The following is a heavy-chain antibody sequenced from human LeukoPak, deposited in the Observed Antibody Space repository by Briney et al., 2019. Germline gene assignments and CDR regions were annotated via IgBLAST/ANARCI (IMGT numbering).Heavy chain of an antibody. J-gene: IGHJ2*01. CDR1: GGSISSGSYY. CDR3: ARSRTPNWYFDL. Sequence: PSQTLSLTCTVSGGSISSGSYYWSWIRQPAGKGLEWIGRIYTSGSTNYNPSLKSRVTISVDTSKNQFSLKLSSVTAADTAVYYCARSRTPNWYFDLWGRGTLVTVSS. V-gene: IGHV4-61*02. D-gene: IGHD2-2*01. CDR2: IYTSGST.